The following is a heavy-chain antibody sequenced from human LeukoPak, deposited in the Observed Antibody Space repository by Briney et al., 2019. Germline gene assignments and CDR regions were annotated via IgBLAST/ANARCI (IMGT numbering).Heavy chain of an antibody. CDR3: ARYVVYGSGKYYFDY. Sequence: PSETLSLTCTVSGGSISSSDYYWSWIRQPPGKELEWIASNGGTTYYNPSLKSRVTISVDTSKNQFSLRLSSVTAADPAVYLCARYVVYGSGKYYFDYWGQGSLVTVSS. CDR2: NGGTT. J-gene: IGHJ4*02. D-gene: IGHD3-10*01. CDR1: GGSISSSDYY. V-gene: IGHV4-39*01.